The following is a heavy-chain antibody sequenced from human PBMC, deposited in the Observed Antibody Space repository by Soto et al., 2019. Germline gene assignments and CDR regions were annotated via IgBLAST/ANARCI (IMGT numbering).Heavy chain of an antibody. CDR3: ARALYCSSTSCYDY. Sequence: SETLSLTCTVSGVSISSYYWSWIRQSPEKGLEWIGYVDYSGNPNYNPSLKSRVTIAVDTSKNQFSLKLSSVTAADTAVYYCARALYCSSTSCYDYWGQGTLVTVSS. D-gene: IGHD2-2*01. V-gene: IGHV4-59*08. J-gene: IGHJ4*02. CDR1: GVSISSYY. CDR2: VDYSGNP.